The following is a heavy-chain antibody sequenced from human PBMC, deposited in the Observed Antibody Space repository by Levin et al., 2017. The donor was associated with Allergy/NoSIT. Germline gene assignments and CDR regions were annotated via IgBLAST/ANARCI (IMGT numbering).Heavy chain of an antibody. J-gene: IGHJ6*02. CDR1: GFAFNIYG. CDR2: ITGDGNYK. V-gene: IGHV3-30*18. CDR3: AKGGDMDV. Sequence: GESLKISCAASGFAFNIYGMHWVRQAPGKGLEWVALITGDGNYKFYADSVKGRFTVSRDNSRNTMYLQMNRLRIVDQALYYCAKGGDMDVWGRGTTVTVS. D-gene: IGHD3-16*01.